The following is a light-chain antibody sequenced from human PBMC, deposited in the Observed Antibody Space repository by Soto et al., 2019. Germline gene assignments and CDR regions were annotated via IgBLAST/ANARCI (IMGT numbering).Light chain of an antibody. CDR1: QSISIA. V-gene: IGKV1-39*01. Sequence: ILLTQSPSSLPAAVGDRVTITCRASQSISIALNWYQQRPGKAPRLLIYSTSRLQGGVPPRFSGSGSGSEFTLSINNLQPEDFATYFCQQSYTTPTFGGRTRVE. CDR3: QQSYTTPT. J-gene: IGKJ4*01. CDR2: STS.